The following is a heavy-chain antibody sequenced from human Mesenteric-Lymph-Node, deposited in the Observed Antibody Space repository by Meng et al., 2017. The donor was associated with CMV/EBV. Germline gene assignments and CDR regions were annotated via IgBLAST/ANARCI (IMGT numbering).Heavy chain of an antibody. Sequence: GGSLRLSCAASGFTFSSYAMTWVRQAPGKGLEWVSGISATGGSTDYADSVKGRFSISRDNSKNMVYLQMNSLRAEDTAVYYCARGPGAYGGDWGRGTLVTVSS. CDR2: ISATGGST. D-gene: IGHD4-23*01. CDR1: GFTFSSYA. CDR3: ARGPGAYGGD. J-gene: IGHJ4*01. V-gene: IGHV3-23*01.